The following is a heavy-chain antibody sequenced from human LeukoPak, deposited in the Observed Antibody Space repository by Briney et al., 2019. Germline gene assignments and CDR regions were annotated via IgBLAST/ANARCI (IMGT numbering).Heavy chain of an antibody. D-gene: IGHD6-25*01. Sequence: PGGSLRLSCAASGFTFSSYWMSWVRQAPGKGLEWVANIKQDGSEKYYVDSVKGRFTISRDSAKNSLYLQMNSLRAEDTAVYYCVRGPHIAATSYWGQGTLVTVSS. J-gene: IGHJ4*02. V-gene: IGHV3-7*03. CDR3: VRGPHIAATSY. CDR1: GFTFSSYW. CDR2: IKQDGSEK.